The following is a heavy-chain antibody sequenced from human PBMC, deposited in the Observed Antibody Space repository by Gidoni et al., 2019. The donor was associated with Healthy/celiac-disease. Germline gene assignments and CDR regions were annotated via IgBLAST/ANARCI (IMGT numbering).Heavy chain of an antibody. Sequence: EVQLVESGGGLIQPGGSLRLSCAASGFTVSSNYMRWVRQAPGKGLEWVSVIYSGGSTYYADSVKGRFTISRDNSKNTLYLQMNSLRAEDTAVYYCARVAKDCSGGSCYFDYWGQGTLVTVSS. CDR1: GFTVSSNY. V-gene: IGHV3-53*01. CDR3: ARVAKDCSGGSCYFDY. D-gene: IGHD2-15*01. CDR2: IYSGGST. J-gene: IGHJ4*02.